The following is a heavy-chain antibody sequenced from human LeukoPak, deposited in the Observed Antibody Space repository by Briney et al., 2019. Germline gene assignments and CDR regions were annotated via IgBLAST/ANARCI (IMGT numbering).Heavy chain of an antibody. CDR3: ARDPGTRVVDP. D-gene: IGHD2-2*01. CDR2: INTYNGNT. V-gene: IGHV1-18*01. J-gene: IGHJ5*02. Sequence: ASVKVSCKASGYTFTTHGISWVRQAPGQGLEWMGWINTYNGNTNYAQKVQGRVTMTTDTSTSTAYMELRSLRSGDTAVYYCARDPGTRVVDPWGQGTLVTVSS. CDR1: GYTFTTHG.